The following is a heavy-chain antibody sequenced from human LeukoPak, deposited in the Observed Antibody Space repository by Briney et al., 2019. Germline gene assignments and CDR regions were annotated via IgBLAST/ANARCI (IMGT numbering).Heavy chain of an antibody. Sequence: AASVKVSCKASGYTFTSYDINWVRQATGQGLEWMGWMNPNSGNTGYAQKFQGRVTMTRNTSISTAYVELSSLRSGDTAVYYCARGRLGRFSSSWYWFDPWGQGTLVTVSS. D-gene: IGHD6-13*01. V-gene: IGHV1-8*01. CDR1: GYTFTSYD. CDR3: ARGRLGRFSSSWYWFDP. CDR2: MNPNSGNT. J-gene: IGHJ5*02.